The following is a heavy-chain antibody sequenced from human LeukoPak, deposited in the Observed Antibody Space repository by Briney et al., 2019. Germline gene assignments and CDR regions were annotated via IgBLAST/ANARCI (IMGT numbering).Heavy chain of an antibody. V-gene: IGHV3-48*01. CDR3: TKDLRFGVLIISVTSPFDY. CDR1: GFTFSSYS. J-gene: IGHJ4*02. CDR2: ISNTSTR. D-gene: IGHD3-3*01. Sequence: GGSLRLSCAASGFTFSSYSMNWVRQAPGKGLEWVSNISNTSTRSYADSVKGRFAISRDNSKNTLYLQMNSLRAEDTAVYYCTKDLRFGVLIISVTSPFDYWGQGTLVTVSS.